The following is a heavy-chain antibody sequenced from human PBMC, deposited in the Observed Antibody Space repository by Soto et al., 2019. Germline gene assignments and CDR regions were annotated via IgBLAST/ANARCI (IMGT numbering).Heavy chain of an antibody. CDR1: GGSFSGYY. D-gene: IGHD3-22*01. CDR3: ARGIIMTVTLQEDAPDKVHLDS. CDR2: INHSGNT. V-gene: IGHV4-34*01. Sequence: SETLSLTCAVYGGSFSGYYWSWIRQSPGKGLEWIGEINHSGNTNQNPSLKSRVTISVDTSKNQFSLKLRSLTSADTAMYYCARGIIMTVTLQEDAPDKVHLDSWGQGTLVTVSS. J-gene: IGHJ4*02.